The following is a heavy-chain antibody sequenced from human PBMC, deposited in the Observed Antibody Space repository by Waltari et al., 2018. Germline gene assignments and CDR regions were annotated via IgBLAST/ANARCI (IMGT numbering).Heavy chain of an antibody. J-gene: IGHJ4*02. V-gene: IGHV1-3*01. CDR3: ARGLHRTAWIVDY. Sequence: QVQLVHSGAVVKKPGSSVKVSCMTFGYTFNHSGMHWVRQAPGQRLEWMGWINADNGDTQYSPKFQIRVTFTRDTFASTVYMELSSLTSEDTAVYYCARGLHRTAWIVDYWGQGTLVTVSS. D-gene: IGHD1-1*01. CDR2: INADNGDT. CDR1: GYTFNHSG.